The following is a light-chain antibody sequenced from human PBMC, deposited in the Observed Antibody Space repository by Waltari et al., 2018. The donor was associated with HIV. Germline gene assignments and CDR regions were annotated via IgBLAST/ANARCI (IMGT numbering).Light chain of an antibody. CDR1: SSNIGDNY. V-gene: IGLV1-47*01. J-gene: IGLJ3*02. CDR2: RNS. Sequence: QSALTQPPSTSGTPGQTVTIPCSGSSSNIGDNYVSWYQQLPGTAPKLLIYRNSQRPSGVRDRFSGSKSGTSASLAINDLRSEDEAEYHCAAWDDSLSGWVFGGGTNL. CDR3: AAWDDSLSGWV.